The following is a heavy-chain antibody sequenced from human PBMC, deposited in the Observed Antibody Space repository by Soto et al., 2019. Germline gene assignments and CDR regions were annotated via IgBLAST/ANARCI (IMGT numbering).Heavy chain of an antibody. V-gene: IGHV2-5*01. D-gene: IGHD3-16*01. CDR1: GFSVSARGVG. CDR3: AHSPWGAAPDY. Sequence: SGPTLVNPTQTLTLTCAHSGFSVSARGVGVGWIRQPPGKALEWLAIIYWNDDKLYRPFLQSRLTITKDTSKNQVVLTMTNMDPVDTATYYCAHSPWGAAPDYWGQGTPVTVSS. CDR2: IYWNDDK. J-gene: IGHJ4*02.